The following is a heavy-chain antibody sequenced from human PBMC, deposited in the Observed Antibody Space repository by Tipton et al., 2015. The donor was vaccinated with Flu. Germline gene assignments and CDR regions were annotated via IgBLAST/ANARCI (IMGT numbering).Heavy chain of an antibody. V-gene: IGHV4-39*07. CDR3: AREKDSSGSEYFQH. CDR2: IYSSGST. Sequence: LRLTCTVSGASISSRSYYWGWIRQPPGKGLEWIGCIYSSGSTYYNPSLKSRVTISLDTSKNQFSLKLSSVTAADTAVYYCAREKDSSGSEYFQHWGQGTLVTVSS. D-gene: IGHD6-19*01. J-gene: IGHJ1*01. CDR1: GASISSRSYY.